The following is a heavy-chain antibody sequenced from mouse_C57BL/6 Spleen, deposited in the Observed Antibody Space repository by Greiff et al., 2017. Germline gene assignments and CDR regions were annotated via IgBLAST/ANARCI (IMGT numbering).Heavy chain of an antibody. D-gene: IGHD1-1*01. J-gene: IGHJ2*01. CDR3: ASCLYYGSRALDY. CDR2: IDPSDSYT. V-gene: IGHV1-59*01. Sequence: QVQLQQPGAELVRPGTSVKLSCKASGYTFTSYWMHWVKQRPGQGLEWIGVIDPSDSYTNYNQKFKGKATLTVDTSSSTAYMQLSSLTSEDSAVYYCASCLYYGSRALDYWSQGTTLTVSS. CDR1: GYTFTSYW.